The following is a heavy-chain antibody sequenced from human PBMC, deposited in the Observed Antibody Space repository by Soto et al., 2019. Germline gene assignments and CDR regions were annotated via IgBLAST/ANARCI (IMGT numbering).Heavy chain of an antibody. Sequence: EVQLVQSGGGLVQPGGSLRLSCAASGFSFSSSPMSWVRQVPGKGLEWISAIRDAGSSVYYVQSVKGRFTISRDNSKNTASLRMKDLRVEERAIYYCVRDRYTMSAFWSAFSSDWGQGAQVIVSS. J-gene: IGHJ4*02. CDR1: GFSFSSSP. CDR2: IRDAGSSV. D-gene: IGHD3-3*01. V-gene: IGHV3-23*02. CDR3: VRDRYTMSAFWSAFSSD.